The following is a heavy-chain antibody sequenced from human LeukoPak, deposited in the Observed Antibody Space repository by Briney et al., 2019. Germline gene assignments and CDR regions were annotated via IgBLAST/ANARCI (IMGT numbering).Heavy chain of an antibody. CDR2: IYSGGST. CDR1: GFTVSSNY. CDR3: ARGRHSGSYYYYYYMDV. D-gene: IGHD1-26*01. V-gene: IGHV3-53*01. J-gene: IGHJ6*03. Sequence: PGGSLRLSCAASGFTVSSNYMSWVRQAPGKGLEWVSVIYSGGSTYYADSVKGRFTISRDNSKNTLYLQMNSLRAEDTAVYYCARGRHSGSYYYYYYMDVWGKGTTVAVSS.